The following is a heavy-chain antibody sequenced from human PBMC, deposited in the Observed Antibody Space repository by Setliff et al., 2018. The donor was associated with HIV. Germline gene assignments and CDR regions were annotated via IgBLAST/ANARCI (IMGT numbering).Heavy chain of an antibody. J-gene: IGHJ4*02. Sequence: SETLSLTCAVYGGSFNGYYWNWIRQHPGKGLEWIGRIYTSGSTNYNPSLNSRVTMSVDTSKKQFSLKFSPVTAADTAVYFCARLGYVTFDFDYWGQGTLVTVS. CDR1: GGSFNGYY. D-gene: IGHD3-16*01. V-gene: IGHV4-59*10. CDR3: ARLGYVTFDFDY. CDR2: IYTSGST.